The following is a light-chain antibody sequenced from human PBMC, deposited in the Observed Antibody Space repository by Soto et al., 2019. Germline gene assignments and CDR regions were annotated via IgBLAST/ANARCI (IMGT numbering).Light chain of an antibody. CDR1: QSISSY. V-gene: IGKV1-39*01. J-gene: IGKJ1*01. CDR2: AAS. CDR3: QQSYSTPQT. Sequence: DIQVTQSPSSLSASVGHRVTITCRASQSISSYLNWYQQKPGKAPNLLIYAASSLQSGVPSRFSGSGPGTDFTPTISSLQPEDFATYYCQQSYSTPQTFGQGTKWIS.